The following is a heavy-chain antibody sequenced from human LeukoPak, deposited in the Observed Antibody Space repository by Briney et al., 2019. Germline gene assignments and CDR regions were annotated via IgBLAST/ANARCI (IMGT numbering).Heavy chain of an antibody. D-gene: IGHD1-26*01. CDR2: MSYSGST. J-gene: IGHJ4*02. V-gene: IGHV4-39*02. Sequence: ISTVSSGSISSYSYYWGWIRQPPGKGLEWIGSMSYSGSTYYNPSLKSRVTISVDTSKNQFSLKLTSVTVADTAVYYCARDSVGATIKRSFDYWGQGTLVTVSS. CDR1: SGSISSYSYY. CDR3: ARDSVGATIKRSFDY.